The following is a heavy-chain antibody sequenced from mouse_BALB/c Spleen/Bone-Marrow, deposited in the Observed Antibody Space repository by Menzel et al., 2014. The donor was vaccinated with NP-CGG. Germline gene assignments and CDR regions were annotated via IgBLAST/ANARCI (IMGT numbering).Heavy chain of an antibody. CDR1: GYTFTSYW. Sequence: GSELVRPGASVKLSCKASGYTFTSYWMYWVKQRHGQGLEWIGNIYPGSGSTNYDEKFKSKGTLTVDTSSSTDYMHLSSLTSEDSAVYYCTRGYYPYYYAMDYWGQGTSVTVSS. J-gene: IGHJ4*01. CDR3: TRGYYPYYYAMDY. V-gene: IGHV1S22*01. CDR2: IYPGSGST. D-gene: IGHD2-3*01.